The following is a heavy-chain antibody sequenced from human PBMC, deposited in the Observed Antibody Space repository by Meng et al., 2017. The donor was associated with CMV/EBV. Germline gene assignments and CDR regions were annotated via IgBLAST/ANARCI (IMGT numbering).Heavy chain of an antibody. J-gene: IGHJ6*02. Sequence: CAVYGGSFSGYYWSWIRQPPGKGLEWIGEINHSGSTNYNPSLKSRVTISVDTSKNQFSLKLSSVTAADTAVYYCARLQLGYCSSTSCYTRKLKYYYYGMDVWGQGTTVTVSS. CDR3: ARLQLGYCSSTSCYTRKLKYYYYGMDV. V-gene: IGHV4-34*01. CDR1: GGSFSGYY. CDR2: INHSGST. D-gene: IGHD2-2*02.